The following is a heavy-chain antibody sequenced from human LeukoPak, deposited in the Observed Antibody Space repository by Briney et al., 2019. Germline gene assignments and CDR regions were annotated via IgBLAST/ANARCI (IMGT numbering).Heavy chain of an antibody. V-gene: IGHV3-15*01. J-gene: IGHJ4*02. CDR1: GFTFNNYA. CDR2: IKSKTDGGTT. D-gene: IGHD3-3*01. Sequence: GGSLRLSCAASGFTFNNYAMSWVRQAPGKGLEWVGRIKSKTDGGTTDYAAPVKGRFTISRDDSKNTLYLQMNSLKTEDTAVYYCTTTFWSGYWFYDYWGQGTLVTVSS. CDR3: TTTFWSGYWFYDY.